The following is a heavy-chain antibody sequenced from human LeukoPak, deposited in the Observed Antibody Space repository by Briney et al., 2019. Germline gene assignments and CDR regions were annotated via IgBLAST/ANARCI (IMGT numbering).Heavy chain of an antibody. V-gene: IGHV4-39*07. CDR2: TNHSGST. D-gene: IGHD5-24*01. CDR1: GGSISSSSYY. Sequence: SETLSLTCTVSGGSISSSSYYWGWIRQPPGKGLEWIGETNHSGSTNYNPSLKSRVTISVDTSKNQFSLKLSSVTAADTAVYYCRRIESGSYSYSMAVWGKGPRSPSP. J-gene: IGHJ6*03. CDR3: RRIESGSYSYSMAV.